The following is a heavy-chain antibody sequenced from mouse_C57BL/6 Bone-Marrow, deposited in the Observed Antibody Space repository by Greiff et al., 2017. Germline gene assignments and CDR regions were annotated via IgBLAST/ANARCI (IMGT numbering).Heavy chain of an antibody. CDR3: ARHIYYYGKGVAMDY. D-gene: IGHD1-1*01. CDR1: GYTFTGYW. J-gene: IGHJ4*01. CDR2: ILPGSGST. V-gene: IGHV1-9*01. Sequence: VQGVESGAELMKPGASVKLSCKATGYTFTGYWIEWVKQRPGHGLEWIGEILPGSGSTNYNEKFKGKATFTADTSSNPAYMQLSSLTTEDSAIYYCARHIYYYGKGVAMDYWGQGTSVTVSS.